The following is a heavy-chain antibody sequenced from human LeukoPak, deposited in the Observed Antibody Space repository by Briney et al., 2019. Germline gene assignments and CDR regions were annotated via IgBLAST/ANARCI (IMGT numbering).Heavy chain of an antibody. CDR3: ARDRPNDY. V-gene: IGHV4-39*07. J-gene: IGHJ4*02. CDR2: IYYSGST. Sequence: SETLSLTCTVSGGSISSSSYYWGWIRQPPGKGLEWIGSIYYSGSTYYNPSLKSRVTISVDTSKNQFSLKLSSVTAADTAVYYCARDRPNDYWGQGTLVTVSS. CDR1: GGSISSSSYY.